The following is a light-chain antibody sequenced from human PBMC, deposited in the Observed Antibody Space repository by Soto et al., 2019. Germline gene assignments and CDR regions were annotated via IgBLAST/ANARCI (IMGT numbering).Light chain of an antibody. CDR3: QQYDSYSKT. CDR1: ESISYW. J-gene: IGKJ2*01. V-gene: IGKV1-5*01. CDR2: DAS. Sequence: IQLTQSPSTLTASVGDRVTIGCRASESISYWLAWYQQKPGKAPKLLIYDASRLRSGVPSRFSGSGSGTEFTLTISTLQPDDFATYYCQQYDSYSKTFGQGTQLEIK.